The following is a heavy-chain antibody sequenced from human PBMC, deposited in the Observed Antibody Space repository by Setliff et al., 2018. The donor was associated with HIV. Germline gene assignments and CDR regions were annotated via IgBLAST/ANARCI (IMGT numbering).Heavy chain of an antibody. CDR1: GGSISSGGYY. CDR3: ARDKSGTGGPKYFFDY. D-gene: IGHD1-1*01. Sequence: SETLSLTCTVSGGSISSGGYYWSWIRQHPGKGLEWIGYIYYSGSTYYNPSLKSRVTISADTSRNQFSLTLRSVTAADTAVYYCARDKSGTGGPKYFFDYWGQGTLVTVSS. CDR2: IYYSGST. J-gene: IGHJ4*02. V-gene: IGHV4-31*03.